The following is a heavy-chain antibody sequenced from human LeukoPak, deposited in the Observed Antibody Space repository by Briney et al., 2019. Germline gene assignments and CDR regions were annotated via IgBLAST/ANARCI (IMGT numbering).Heavy chain of an antibody. CDR2: ISYTGNA. D-gene: IGHD3-22*01. V-gene: IGHV4-59*12. CDR3: ARPPNPYTSGRLDY. CDR1: GGSLSSYY. Sequence: PETLSLTCNVFGGSLSSYYWSWIRQPPGKGLEWIGYISYTGNANYNPSLRSRVTISVVASKNQFSLKLSSVTAADPDVYYSARPPNPYTSGRLDYWGQGTLVTVSS. J-gene: IGHJ4*02.